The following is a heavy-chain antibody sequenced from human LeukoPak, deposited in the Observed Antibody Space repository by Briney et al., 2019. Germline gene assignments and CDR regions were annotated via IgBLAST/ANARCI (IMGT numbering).Heavy chain of an antibody. D-gene: IGHD6-6*01. J-gene: IGHJ4*02. Sequence: KPSETLSLTCSVSGGSISSNGYYWGWIRQPPGKGLEWIGSIYYSGSTYYNPSLKSRVTISVDTSKNQFSLNLSSVTAADTAVYCCARHVFRAARYFDYWGQGTLVTVSS. V-gene: IGHV4-39*01. CDR1: GGSISSNGYY. CDR3: ARHVFRAARYFDY. CDR2: IYYSGST.